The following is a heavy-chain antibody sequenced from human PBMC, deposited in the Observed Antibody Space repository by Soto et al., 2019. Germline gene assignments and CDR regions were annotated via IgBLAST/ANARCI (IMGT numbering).Heavy chain of an antibody. CDR1: GFTFSSYS. J-gene: IGHJ3*02. D-gene: IGHD3-9*01. V-gene: IGHV3-48*01. Sequence: PGGSLRLSCAASGFTFSSYSMNWVRQAPGKGLEWVSYISSSSSTIYYADSVKGRFTISRDNAKNSLYLQMNSLRAEDTAVYYCARTLTIWSFSDAFDIWGQGTMVT. CDR2: ISSSSSTI. CDR3: ARTLTIWSFSDAFDI.